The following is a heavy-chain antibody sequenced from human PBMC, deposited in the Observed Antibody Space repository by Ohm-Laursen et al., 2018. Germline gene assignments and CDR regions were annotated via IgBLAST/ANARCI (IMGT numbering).Heavy chain of an antibody. CDR3: ARDAIAASGRMFDL. CDR2: ISYSGIT. J-gene: IGHJ5*02. Sequence: TLSLTCTVSGGSISSGGYYWNWIRQHPGKGLEWIGYISYSGITYYNPSLKSRVTISLETSKNQFSLKLSSVTAAYTAMYYCARDAIAASGRMFDLWGQGTLVTVSS. D-gene: IGHD6-13*01. CDR1: GGSISSGGYY. V-gene: IGHV4-31*03.